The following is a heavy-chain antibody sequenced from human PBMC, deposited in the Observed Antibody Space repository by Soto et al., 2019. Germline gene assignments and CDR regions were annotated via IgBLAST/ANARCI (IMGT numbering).Heavy chain of an antibody. V-gene: IGHV3-23*01. D-gene: IGHD3-22*01. CDR1: GFTFSSYA. J-gene: IGHJ4*02. CDR3: AKWIRDDSSGYYFDY. CDR2: ISGSGGST. Sequence: LRLSCAASGFTFSSYAMSWVRQAPGKGLEWVSAISGSGGSTCYADSVKGRFTISRDNSKNTLYLQMNSLRAEDTAVYYCAKWIRDDSSGYYFDYWGQGTLVTVSS.